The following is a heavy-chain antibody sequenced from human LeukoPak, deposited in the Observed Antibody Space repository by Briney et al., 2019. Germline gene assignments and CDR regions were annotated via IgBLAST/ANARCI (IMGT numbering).Heavy chain of an antibody. Sequence: GASVKVSCKTSGYTFTYYGVSWVRQAPGQGLEWMGWISAYNGNTNYAQKLQGRVTMTTDTSTSTAYMELRSLRSDDTAVYYCARDRPICGGDCYSPVYYYYGMDVWGQGTTVTVSS. CDR1: GYTFTYYG. CDR3: ARDRPICGGDCYSPVYYYYGMDV. J-gene: IGHJ6*02. D-gene: IGHD2-21*02. CDR2: ISAYNGNT. V-gene: IGHV1-18*01.